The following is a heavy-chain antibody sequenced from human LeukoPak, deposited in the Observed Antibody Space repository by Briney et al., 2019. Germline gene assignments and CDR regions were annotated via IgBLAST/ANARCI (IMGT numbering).Heavy chain of an antibody. J-gene: IGHJ4*02. D-gene: IGHD3-10*01. CDR1: GYTFTSYA. CDR2: IIPIFGTA. CDR3: ALGDGSGSYYTPFDY. Sequence: SVKVSCKASGYTFTSYAISWVRQAPGQGLEWMGRIIPIFGTANYAQKFQGRVTITTDESTSTAYMELSSLRSEDTAVYYCALGDGSGSYYTPFDYWGQGTLVTVSS. V-gene: IGHV1-69*05.